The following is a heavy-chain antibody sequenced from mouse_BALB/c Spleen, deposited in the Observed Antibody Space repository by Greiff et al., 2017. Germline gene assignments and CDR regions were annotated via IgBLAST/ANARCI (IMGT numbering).Heavy chain of an antibody. CDR3: TALYYGNGGRFAY. Sequence: EVQLVESGTVLARPGASVKMSCKASGYTFTSYWMHWVKQRPGQGLEWIGAIDPGNSDTSYTQKFKGKATLTAVTSSSTAYLQLSSLTNEDTAVYYCTALYYGNGGRFAYWGQGTLVTVSA. V-gene: IGHV1-5*01. D-gene: IGHD1-2*01. J-gene: IGHJ3*01. CDR1: GYTFTSYW. CDR2: IDPGNSDT.